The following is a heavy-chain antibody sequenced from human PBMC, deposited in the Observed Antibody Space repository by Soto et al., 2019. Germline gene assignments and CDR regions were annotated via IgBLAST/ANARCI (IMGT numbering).Heavy chain of an antibody. Sequence: PGGSLRLSCAASGFTFSSYWMSWIRQAPGKGLEWVANIKQDGSEKYYVDSVKGRFTISRDNAKNSLYLQMNSLRAEDTAVYYCASSIVLMGSDYWGQGTLVTVSS. J-gene: IGHJ4*02. CDR3: ASSIVLMGSDY. CDR1: GFTFSSYW. D-gene: IGHD2-8*01. V-gene: IGHV3-7*03. CDR2: IKQDGSEK.